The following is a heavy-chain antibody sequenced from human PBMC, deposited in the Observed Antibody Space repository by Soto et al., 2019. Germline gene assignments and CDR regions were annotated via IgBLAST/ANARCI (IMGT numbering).Heavy chain of an antibody. D-gene: IGHD3-3*01. V-gene: IGHV1-18*01. CDR2: ISAYNGNT. CDR1: GYTFTSYG. J-gene: IGHJ6*02. CDR3: ARGATIFGVVTATYYYYGMDV. Sequence: ASVKVSCKASGYTFTSYGISWVRQAPGQGLEWMGWISAYNGNTNYAQKLQGRVTMTTDTSTSTAYMELRSLRSDDTAVYYCARGATIFGVVTATYYYYGMDVWGQGTTVTVSS.